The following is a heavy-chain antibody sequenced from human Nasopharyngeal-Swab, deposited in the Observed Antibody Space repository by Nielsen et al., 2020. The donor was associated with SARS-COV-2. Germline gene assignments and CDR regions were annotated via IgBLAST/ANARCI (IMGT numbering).Heavy chain of an antibody. D-gene: IGHD3-10*01. CDR1: GFTFSTYA. CDR3: AKDRLLWFGEFDY. V-gene: IGHV3-23*01. Sequence: GESLKISCAASGFTFSTYAMTWVRQAPGKGLEWVSAIGGDGNTHYADSVKGRFTISRDTSKNTLYLQMDSLSAEDTAIYYCAKDRLLWFGEFDYWGQGTLVTVSS. J-gene: IGHJ4*02. CDR2: IGGDGNT.